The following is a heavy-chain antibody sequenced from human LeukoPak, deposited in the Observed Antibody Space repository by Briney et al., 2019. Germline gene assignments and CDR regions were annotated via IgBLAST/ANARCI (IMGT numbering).Heavy chain of an antibody. Sequence: SETLSLTCTVSGGSVSSTTYYWIWIRQPPGKGLEWIASINYSGSTYYNPSLKSRVTISVDPSENQFSLKLSSVPAADTAAYYCARYVVYGSGKYYFDYWGQGTLVTVSS. CDR2: INYSGST. J-gene: IGHJ4*02. D-gene: IGHD3-10*01. CDR1: GGSVSSTTYY. V-gene: IGHV4-39*01. CDR3: ARYVVYGSGKYYFDY.